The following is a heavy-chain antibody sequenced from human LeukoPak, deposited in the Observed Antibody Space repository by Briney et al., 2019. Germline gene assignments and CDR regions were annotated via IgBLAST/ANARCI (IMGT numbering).Heavy chain of an antibody. CDR1: GGSISNYY. V-gene: IGHV4-59*01. J-gene: IGHJ4*02. CDR2: IYYTGST. CDR3: ARNLIPEQLVLNF. D-gene: IGHD6-13*01. Sequence: SETLSLTCTVSGGSISNYYWNWIRQPPGKGLEWIGYIYYTGSTNYNPSLKSRVTMSLDTSKNQFSLNLKSVTPEDTAVYYCARNLIPEQLVLNFWGQGTLVTVSS.